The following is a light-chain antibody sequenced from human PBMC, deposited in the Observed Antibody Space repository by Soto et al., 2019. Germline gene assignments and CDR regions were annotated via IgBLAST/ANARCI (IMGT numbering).Light chain of an antibody. CDR3: QQRSNWPLT. CDR2: DAS. J-gene: IGKJ4*01. Sequence: EIVMTQSPASLSVSPGERVTLSCRAGQGVSSYLAWYQQKPGQAPRLLIYDASNRATGIPARFSGSGSGTDFTLTISSLEPEDFAVYYCQQRSNWPLTFGGGTKVDI. CDR1: QGVSSY. V-gene: IGKV3-11*01.